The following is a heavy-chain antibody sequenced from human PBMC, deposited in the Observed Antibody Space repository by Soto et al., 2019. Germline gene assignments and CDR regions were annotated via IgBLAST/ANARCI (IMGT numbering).Heavy chain of an antibody. V-gene: IGHV5-51*01. D-gene: IGHD1-20*01. CDR2: IYPGDSDT. CDR1: GYSFTSYW. CDR3: ARRSITGTRGVRSYYFDY. Sequence: PGESLKISCKGSGYSFTSYWIGWVRQMPGKGLEWMGIIYPGDSDTRYSPSFQGQVTISADKSISTAYLQWSSLKASDTAMYYCARRSITGTRGVRSYYFDYWGQGTLVTVPQ. J-gene: IGHJ4*02.